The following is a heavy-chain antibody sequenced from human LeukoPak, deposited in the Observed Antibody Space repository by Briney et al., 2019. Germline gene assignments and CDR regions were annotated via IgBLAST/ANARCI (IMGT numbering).Heavy chain of an antibody. V-gene: IGHV4-59*02. J-gene: IGHJ6*02. CDR3: ARVGTVIVGYYYYGMDV. D-gene: IGHD3-22*01. CDR2: VYYTGST. CDR1: GDSVSSRY. Sequence: PSETLSLTCTVSGDSVSSRYWNWIRQPPGKGLEWIGYVYYTGSTNYNPSLKRRVTISMDTSKNQFSLTLTSVTDADTAVYYCARVGTVIVGYYYYGMDVWGQGTTVTVSS.